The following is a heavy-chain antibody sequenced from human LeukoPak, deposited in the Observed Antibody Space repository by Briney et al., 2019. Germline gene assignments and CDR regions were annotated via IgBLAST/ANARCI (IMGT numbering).Heavy chain of an antibody. CDR2: INHSGST. J-gene: IGHJ5*02. D-gene: IGHD4-17*01. Sequence: SETLSLTCAGYGGSFSGYYWSWIRQPPGKGLEWIGEINHSGSTNYNPSLKSRVTISVDTSKNQFPLKLSSVTAADTAVYYCARPRKRTTTVTTRFNWFDPWGQGTLVTVSS. CDR1: GGSFSGYY. V-gene: IGHV4-34*01. CDR3: ARPRKRTTTVTTRFNWFDP.